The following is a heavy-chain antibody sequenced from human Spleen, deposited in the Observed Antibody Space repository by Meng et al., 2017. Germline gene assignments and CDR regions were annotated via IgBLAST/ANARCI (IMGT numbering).Heavy chain of an antibody. Sequence: GQLQEPGPGLVNPSQTLSLTCTVSGGSITSGRYFWTWIRQLPGKGLEWIGYIYYSGSSYYNPSLKNRATISVDTSMNQFSLKLSSVTAADTAVYYCARVVVSTIQGNWFDPWGQGTLVTVSS. V-gene: IGHV4-31*03. CDR1: GGSITSGRYF. CDR3: ARVVVSTIQGNWFDP. CDR2: IYYSGSS. J-gene: IGHJ5*02. D-gene: IGHD5/OR15-5a*01.